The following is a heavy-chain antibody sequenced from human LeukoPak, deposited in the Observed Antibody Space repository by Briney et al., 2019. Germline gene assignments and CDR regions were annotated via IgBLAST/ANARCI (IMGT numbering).Heavy chain of an antibody. J-gene: IGHJ4*02. Sequence: GGSLRLSCAASGFTFSSYAMSWVRQAPGKGLEWGSAISGSGGSTYYADSVKGRFTISRDNSKNTLYLQMNSLRAEDTAVYYCATPYYYDSSGYYPRFDYWGQGTLVTVSS. CDR3: ATPYYYDSSGYYPRFDY. D-gene: IGHD3-22*01. CDR1: GFTFSSYA. V-gene: IGHV3-23*01. CDR2: ISGSGGST.